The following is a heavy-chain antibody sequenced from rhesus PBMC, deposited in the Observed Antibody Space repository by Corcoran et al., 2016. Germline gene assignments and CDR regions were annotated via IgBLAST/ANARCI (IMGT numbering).Heavy chain of an antibody. CDR2: VDPEDGEA. V-gene: IGHV1-111*01. Sequence: EVQLVQSGAEVKKPGASVKISCKASAYTFTYYYLHSGRQCPAKGLEWMGRVDPEDGEADYAQKFQDRVTITRDTSTDTAYMELSSLRSEDTAVYYCATGDSTYFDYWGQGVLVTVSS. CDR3: ATGDSTYFDY. J-gene: IGHJ4*01. D-gene: IGHD3-3*01. CDR1: AYTFTYYY.